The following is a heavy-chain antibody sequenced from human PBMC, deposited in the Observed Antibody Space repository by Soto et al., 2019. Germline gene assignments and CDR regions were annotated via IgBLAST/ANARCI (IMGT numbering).Heavy chain of an antibody. Sequence: SVNVSCKASGYSFTNNDVSWVRQAPGQGLEWMGGIIPIFGTANYAQKFQGRVTITADESTSTAYMELSSLRSEDTAVYYCASSGYSYGHRQKLDYWGQGTLVTVSS. D-gene: IGHD5-18*01. CDR1: GYSFTNND. CDR2: IIPIFGTA. CDR3: ASSGYSYGHRQKLDY. J-gene: IGHJ4*02. V-gene: IGHV1-69*13.